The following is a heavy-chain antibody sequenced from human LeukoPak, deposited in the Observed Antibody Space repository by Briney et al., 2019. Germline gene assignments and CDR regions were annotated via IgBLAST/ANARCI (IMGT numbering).Heavy chain of an antibody. J-gene: IGHJ4*02. V-gene: IGHV4-61*05. CDR3: ARLGGPVDTAMVYFDY. CDR1: GASISSSTDY. Sequence: SETLSLTCTVSGASISSSTDYWGWIRQPPGKGLEWIGYIYYSGSTNYNPSLKSRVTISVDTSKNQFSLKLSSVTAADTAVYYCARLGGPVDTAMVYFDYWGQGTLVTVSS. CDR2: IYYSGST. D-gene: IGHD5-18*01.